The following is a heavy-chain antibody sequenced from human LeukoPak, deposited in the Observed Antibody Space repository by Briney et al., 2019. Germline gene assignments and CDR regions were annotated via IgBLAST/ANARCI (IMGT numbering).Heavy chain of an antibody. CDR1: GYTFTTYA. D-gene: IGHD3-9*01. Sequence: VTSVKLSCKASGYTFTTYATNWVRQAPGQGLEWMGWISTNTGNPTYAQGFTGRFVFSLDTSVSTAYLQISGLKAEDTAVYYCARYEGDILPGYYDYWGQGTLVTVSS. V-gene: IGHV7-4-1*02. J-gene: IGHJ4*02. CDR2: ISTNTGNP. CDR3: ARYEGDILPGYYDY.